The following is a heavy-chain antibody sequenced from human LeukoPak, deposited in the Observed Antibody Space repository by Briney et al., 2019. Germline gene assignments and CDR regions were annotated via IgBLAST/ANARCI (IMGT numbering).Heavy chain of an antibody. CDR3: AKRKSLYYFDY. Sequence: SLRLSCXXXGFTFSSYAMSWVRQAPGKGLEWVSAISGSGGSTYYADSVKGRFTIFRDNSKNTLYLQMNSLRAEDTAVYYCAKRKSLYYFDYWGQGTLVTVSS. V-gene: IGHV3-23*01. J-gene: IGHJ4*02. CDR2: ISGSGGST. CDR1: GFTFSSYA.